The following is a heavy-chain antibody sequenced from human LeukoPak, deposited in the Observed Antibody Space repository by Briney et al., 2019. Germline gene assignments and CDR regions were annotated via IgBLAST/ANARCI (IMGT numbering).Heavy chain of an antibody. CDR2: INHNGNVN. CDR1: GFTFSSYW. V-gene: IGHV3-7*03. J-gene: IGHJ3*02. D-gene: IGHD6-25*01. CDR3: ARKREGAFDI. Sequence: PGGSLRLSCAASGFTFSSYWMNWARQAPGKGLEWVASINHNGNVNYYVDSVKGRFTISRDNAKNSLYLQMSNLRAEDTAVYYCARKREGAFDIWGQGTMVTVSS.